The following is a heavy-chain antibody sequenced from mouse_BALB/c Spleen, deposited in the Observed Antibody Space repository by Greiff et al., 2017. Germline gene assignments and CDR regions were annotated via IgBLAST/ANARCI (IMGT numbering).Heavy chain of an antibody. J-gene: IGHJ4*01. CDR1: GYAFSSSW. CDR2: IYPGDGDT. D-gene: IGHD4-1*01. CDR3: AREWDGAMDY. V-gene: IGHV1-82*01. Sequence: LVEPGASVKISCKASGYAFSSSWMNWVKQRPGQGLEWIGRIYPGDGDTNYNGKFKGKATLTADKSSSTAYMQLSSLTSVDSAVYFCAREWDGAMDYWGQGTSVTVSS.